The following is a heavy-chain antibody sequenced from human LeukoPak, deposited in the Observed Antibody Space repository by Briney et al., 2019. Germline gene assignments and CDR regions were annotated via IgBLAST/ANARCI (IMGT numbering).Heavy chain of an antibody. CDR1: GFTFSSYW. V-gene: IGHV3-7*01. J-gene: IGHJ3*02. CDR2: IKQDGSEK. CDR3: ARATMIVVVLEAFDI. Sequence: PGGSLRLSCAAPGFTFSSYWMSWVRQAPGKGREWVANIKQDGSEKYYVDSVKGRFTISRDNAKNSLYLQMNSLRAEDTAVYYCARATMIVVVLEAFDIWGQGTMVTVSS. D-gene: IGHD3-22*01.